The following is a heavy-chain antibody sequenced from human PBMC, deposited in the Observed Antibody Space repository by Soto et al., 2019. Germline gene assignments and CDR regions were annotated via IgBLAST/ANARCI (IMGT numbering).Heavy chain of an antibody. CDR3: ARQGMPHHNWFDP. D-gene: IGHD2-2*01. Sequence: GGSLRLSCAASGFTFNNYGIHWVRQAPGEGLEWVAVISYDGSNKYYADSVEGRFTISRDSSKNTLYLQLDSLRAEDTAVYYCARQGMPHHNWFDPWGQGTLVTVSS. J-gene: IGHJ5*02. CDR2: ISYDGSNK. V-gene: IGHV3-30*03. CDR1: GFTFNNYG.